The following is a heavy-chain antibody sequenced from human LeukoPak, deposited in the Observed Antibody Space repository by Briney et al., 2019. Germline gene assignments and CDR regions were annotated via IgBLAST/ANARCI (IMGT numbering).Heavy chain of an antibody. Sequence: GGSLRLSCAASGFTFSTYAMSWVRQAPGKGLEWVSAIINSGGSTYYADSVKGRFTISRDNSKNTLYLQMNSVRAEDTAVYYCARIPYFYGSGAPYYFDYWGQGTLVTVSP. V-gene: IGHV3-23*01. CDR1: GFTFSTYA. J-gene: IGHJ4*02. D-gene: IGHD3-10*01. CDR2: IINSGGST. CDR3: ARIPYFYGSGAPYYFDY.